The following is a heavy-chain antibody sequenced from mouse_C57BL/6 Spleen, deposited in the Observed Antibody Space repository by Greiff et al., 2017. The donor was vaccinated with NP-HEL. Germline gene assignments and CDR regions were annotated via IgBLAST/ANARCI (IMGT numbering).Heavy chain of an antibody. J-gene: IGHJ4*01. CDR2: IDPSDSYT. CDR1: GYTFTSYW. Sequence: QVHVKQPGAELVRPGTSVKLSCKASGYTFTSYWMHWVKQRPGQGLEWIGVIDPSDSYTNYNQKFKGKATLTVDTSSSTAYMQLSSLTSEDSAVYYCARLDAMDYWGQGTSVTVSS. CDR3: ARLDAMDY. V-gene: IGHV1-59*01.